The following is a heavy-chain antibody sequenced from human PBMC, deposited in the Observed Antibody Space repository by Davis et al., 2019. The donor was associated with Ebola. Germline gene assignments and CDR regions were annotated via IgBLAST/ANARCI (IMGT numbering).Heavy chain of an antibody. D-gene: IGHD2-2*01. V-gene: IGHV5-10-1*01. Sequence: GESLKISCKGSGYSFTSYWISWVRQMPGKGLEWMGRIDPSDSYTNYSPSFQGHVTISADKSISTAYLQWSSLKASDTAMYYCASSGFDIVVVPAAAYYMDVWGKGTTVTVSS. J-gene: IGHJ6*03. CDR2: IDPSDSYT. CDR3: ASSGFDIVVVPAAAYYMDV. CDR1: GYSFTSYW.